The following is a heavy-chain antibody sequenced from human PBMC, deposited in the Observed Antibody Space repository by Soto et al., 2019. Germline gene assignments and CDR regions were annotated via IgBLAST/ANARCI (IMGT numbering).Heavy chain of an antibody. V-gene: IGHV4-39*01. Sequence: QLQLQESGPGLVKPSETLSLTCTVSGGSISSSSYYWGWIRQPPGKGLEWIGSIYYSGSTYYNPSLKSRVTISVDTSKNQFSLKLSSVTAADTAVYYCARGKGVYANYYYYGMDVWGKGTTVTVSS. CDR2: IYYSGST. CDR3: ARGKGVYANYYYYGMDV. J-gene: IGHJ6*04. CDR1: GGSISSSSYY. D-gene: IGHD2-8*01.